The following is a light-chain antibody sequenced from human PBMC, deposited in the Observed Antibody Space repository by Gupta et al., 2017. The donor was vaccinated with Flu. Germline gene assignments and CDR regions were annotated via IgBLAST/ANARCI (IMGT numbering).Light chain of an antibody. CDR2: AAS. CDR1: QSISSY. CDR3: QQSYNTRFS. V-gene: IGKV1-39*01. J-gene: IGKJ2*03. Sequence: DIQMITSPSSLSASVGDRVTITCRASQSISSYLNWYQQKPGKAPKLLIYAASSLQSGVPSRFSGSGSGTDFTLTISSLQPEDFATYYCQQSYNTRFSFGQGTKLEIK.